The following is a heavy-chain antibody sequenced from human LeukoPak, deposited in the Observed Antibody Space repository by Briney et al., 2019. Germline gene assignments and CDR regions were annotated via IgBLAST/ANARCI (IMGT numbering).Heavy chain of an antibody. V-gene: IGHV3-21*01. Sequence: GGSLRLSCAASGFTFSGYAIKWARQAPGKGLEWVSSISGGSSYIYYADSVKGRFTISRDNAKNSLYLQMNSLRAEDTAVYYCARVIGGATPYYFDYWGQGTLVNVSS. CDR1: GFTFSGYA. CDR2: ISGGSSYI. J-gene: IGHJ4*02. D-gene: IGHD1-26*01. CDR3: ARVIGGATPYYFDY.